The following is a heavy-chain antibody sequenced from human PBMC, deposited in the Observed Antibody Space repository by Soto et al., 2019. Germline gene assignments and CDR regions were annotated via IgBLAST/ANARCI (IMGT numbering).Heavy chain of an antibody. V-gene: IGHV4-59*08. CDR3: AKYGDYHYYYYMDV. Sequence: TXXTLSLPFTVSGGSISSYYWSWILQPPGKGLEWIGYIYYSGSTNYNPSLKSRVTISVDTSKNQFSLKLSSVTAADTAVYYCAKYGDYHYYYYMDVWGKGTTVTVSS. J-gene: IGHJ6*03. D-gene: IGHD4-17*01. CDR2: IYYSGST. CDR1: GGSISSYY.